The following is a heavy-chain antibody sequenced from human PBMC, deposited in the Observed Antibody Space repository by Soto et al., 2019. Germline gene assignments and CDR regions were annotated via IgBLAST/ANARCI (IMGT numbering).Heavy chain of an antibody. CDR1: GFTFSSYG. J-gene: IGHJ3*02. V-gene: IGHV3-33*01. CDR2: IWYDGSNK. Sequence: QVQLVESGGGVVQPGRSLRLSCAATGFTFSSYGMHWVRQAPGKGLEWVAVIWYDGSNKYYADSVKGRFTITRDNSKNTLYLQMDSLRNEDTAVYYCARVASGGGYAFDICGKGTMVTVAA. D-gene: IGHD3-16*01. CDR3: ARVASGGGYAFDI.